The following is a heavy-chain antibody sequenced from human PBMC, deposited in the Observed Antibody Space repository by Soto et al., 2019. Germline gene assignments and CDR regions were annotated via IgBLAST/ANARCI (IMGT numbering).Heavy chain of an antibody. CDR3: ARLPSRHLVDY. Sequence: NPSEPLSLTCTVSGSSINSSGYYWGWIRQPPGKGLEWIGSMFYGVSTYYNPSLKSRVTVSVDTSKNQFSLNLRSVTAADTAVYYCARLPSRHLVDYWGQGTLVTVSS. J-gene: IGHJ4*02. D-gene: IGHD3-3*02. CDR2: MFYGVST. V-gene: IGHV4-39*01. CDR1: GSSINSSGYY.